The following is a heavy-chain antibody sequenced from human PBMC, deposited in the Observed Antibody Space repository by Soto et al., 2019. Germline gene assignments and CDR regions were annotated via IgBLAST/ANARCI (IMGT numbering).Heavy chain of an antibody. Sequence: GGSLRLSCAASGFTFSSYSMNWVRQAPGKGLEWVSYISSSSSTIYYADSVKGRFTISRDNAKNSLYLQMNSLRDEDTATYYCAKSGSSGWYGWFDPWGQGTLVTVSS. V-gene: IGHV3-48*02. CDR1: GFTFSSYS. CDR2: ISSSSSTI. CDR3: AKSGSSGWYGWFDP. J-gene: IGHJ5*02. D-gene: IGHD6-19*01.